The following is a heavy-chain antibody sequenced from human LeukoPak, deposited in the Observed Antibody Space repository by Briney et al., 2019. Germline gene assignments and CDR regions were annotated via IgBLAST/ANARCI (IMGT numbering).Heavy chain of an antibody. D-gene: IGHD3-10*01. Sequence: PGGSLRLSCAASGFTFSSYAMHWVRQAPGKGLEWVAVISYDGSNKYYADSVKGRFTISRDNSKNTLYLQMNSLRAEDTAVYYCAKSGRRFGELLEFDYWGQGTLVTVSS. CDR3: AKSGRRFGELLEFDY. V-gene: IGHV3-30*04. CDR2: ISYDGSNK. CDR1: GFTFSSYA. J-gene: IGHJ4*02.